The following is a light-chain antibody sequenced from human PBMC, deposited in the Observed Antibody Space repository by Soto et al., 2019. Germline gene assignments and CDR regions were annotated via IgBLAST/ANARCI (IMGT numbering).Light chain of an antibody. CDR2: SNN. Sequence: QAVVTQPPSASGTPGQRVTISCSGSSSNIGSNTVNWYQQLPGTAPKLLISSNNQRPSGVPDRFSGYKSGTSASLAISGLQSEDEADYYCAAWDDSLNGVVFGGGTKVTVL. CDR1: SSNIGSNT. J-gene: IGLJ2*01. CDR3: AAWDDSLNGVV. V-gene: IGLV1-44*01.